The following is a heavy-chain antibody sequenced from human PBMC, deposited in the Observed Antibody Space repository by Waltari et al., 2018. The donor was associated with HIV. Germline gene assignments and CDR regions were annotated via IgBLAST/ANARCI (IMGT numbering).Heavy chain of an antibody. CDR3: ANLPYGSGSYYYFDY. J-gene: IGHJ4*02. D-gene: IGHD3-10*01. CDR2: ISGSGGST. CDR1: GFTFSSYA. Sequence: EVQLLESGGGLVQPGGSLRLSCAASGFTFSSYAMSWVRQAPGKGLEWVSAISGSGGSTYYADSVKGRFTISRDNSKNTLYLQMNSLRAEDTAVYYCANLPYGSGSYYYFDYWGQGTLVTVSS. V-gene: IGHV3-23*01.